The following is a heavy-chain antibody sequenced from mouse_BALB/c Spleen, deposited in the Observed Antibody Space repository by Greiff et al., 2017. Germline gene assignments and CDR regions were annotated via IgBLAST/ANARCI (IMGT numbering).Heavy chain of an antibody. CDR3: ARDRDYDGENLFAY. J-gene: IGHJ3*01. CDR2: ISDGGSYT. D-gene: IGHD2-4*01. Sequence: EVKVVESGGGLVKPGGSLKLSCAASGFTFSDYYMYWVRQTPEKRLEWVATISDGGSYTYYPDSVKGRFTISRDNAKNNLYLQMSSLKSEDTAMYYCARDRDYDGENLFAYWGQGTLVTVSA. V-gene: IGHV5-4*02. CDR1: GFTFSDYY.